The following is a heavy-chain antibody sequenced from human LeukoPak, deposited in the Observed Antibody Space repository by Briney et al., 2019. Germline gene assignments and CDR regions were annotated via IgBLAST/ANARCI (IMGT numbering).Heavy chain of an antibody. CDR2: IYYSGST. V-gene: IGHV4-39*01. Sequence: SETLSLTCTVSGDSIRTNSYYWGWIRQPPGKGLEWIGSIYYSGSTYYNPSLRSRVTISVGTSKNQFSLKLSSVTASDTAVYYCAVVTTTTFDYWGQGTLVTVSS. J-gene: IGHJ4*02. CDR1: GDSIRTNSYY. D-gene: IGHD4-23*01. CDR3: AVVTTTTFDY.